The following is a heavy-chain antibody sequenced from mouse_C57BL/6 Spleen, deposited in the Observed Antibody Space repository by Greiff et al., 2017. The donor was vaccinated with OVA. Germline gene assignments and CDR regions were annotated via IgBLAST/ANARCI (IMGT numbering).Heavy chain of an antibody. CDR1: GYTFTSYW. CDR2: IYPGSGST. V-gene: IGHV1-55*01. Sequence: VKLQQPGAELVKPGASVKMSCKASGYTFTSYWINWVKQRPGQGLEWIGDIYPGSGSTNYNEKFKSKATLTVDKSSSTAYMQLSSLTSEDSAVYYCARLGTAYYGDWGQGTTLTVS. D-gene: IGHD3-3*01. J-gene: IGHJ2*01. CDR3: ARLGTAYYGD.